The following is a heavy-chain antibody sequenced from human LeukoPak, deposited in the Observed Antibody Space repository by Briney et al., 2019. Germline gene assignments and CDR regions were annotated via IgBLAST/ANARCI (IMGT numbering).Heavy chain of an antibody. CDR2: IYYSGST. Sequence: PSETLSLTCTVSGASISSSSYYWGWIRQPPGKGLEWIGSIYYSGSTYHNPSLKSRVTISVDTSKNQFSLKLSSVTAADTAVYYCARHGLIAAAAYYFDYWGQGTLVTVSS. J-gene: IGHJ4*02. D-gene: IGHD6-13*01. V-gene: IGHV4-39*01. CDR1: GASISSSSYY. CDR3: ARHGLIAAAAYYFDY.